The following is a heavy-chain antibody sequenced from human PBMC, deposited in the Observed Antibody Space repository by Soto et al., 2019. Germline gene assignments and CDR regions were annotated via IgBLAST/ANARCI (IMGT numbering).Heavy chain of an antibody. D-gene: IGHD1-7*01. Sequence: LSETLSLTCAVSSGSISSSNWWSWVRQPPGKGLEWIGEIYHSGSTKYNPSLKSRVTISVDKSKNQFSLKLSSVTAADTAVYYCERGVITGTTVNFEYWGQGTLVNVSS. CDR1: SGSISSSNW. V-gene: IGHV4-4*02. J-gene: IGHJ4*02. CDR3: ERGVITGTTVNFEY. CDR2: IYHSGST.